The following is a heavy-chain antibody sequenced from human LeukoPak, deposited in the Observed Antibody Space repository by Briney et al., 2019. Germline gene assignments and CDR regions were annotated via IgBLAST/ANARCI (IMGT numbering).Heavy chain of an antibody. CDR1: GFTFSNFW. CDR2: ISGEGSST. V-gene: IGHV3-74*01. Sequence: GGSLRLSCAASGFTFSNFWMYWVRQAPGKGLAWVSRISGEGSSTTYADSVKGRFTISRDNAKNMVYLQMNSLRPEDTALYYCAKAQYLPFDVFNSWGQGTMVTVSS. CDR3: AKAQYLPFDVFNS. J-gene: IGHJ3*02. D-gene: IGHD2/OR15-2a*01.